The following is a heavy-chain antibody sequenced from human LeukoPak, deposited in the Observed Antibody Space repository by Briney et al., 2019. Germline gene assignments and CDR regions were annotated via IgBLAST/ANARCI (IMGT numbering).Heavy chain of an antibody. CDR1: GGSISTYY. J-gene: IGHJ4*02. Sequence: SETLSLTCTVSGGSISTYYWSWIRQPPGKGLEWIGYIYYTGSTDYNPSLKSRVTISVDTSKNQFSLKLSSVTAADTAVYYCARGRYSYGGAVGDYFDYWGQGTLVTVSS. CDR2: IYYTGST. V-gene: IGHV4-59*01. D-gene: IGHD5-18*01. CDR3: ARGRYSYGGAVGDYFDY.